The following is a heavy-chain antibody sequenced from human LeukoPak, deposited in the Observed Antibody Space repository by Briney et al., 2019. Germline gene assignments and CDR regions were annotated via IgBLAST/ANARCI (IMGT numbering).Heavy chain of an antibody. CDR3: ARDVQGQRLKDY. D-gene: IGHD6-25*01. CDR1: GYTLTGHY. V-gene: IGHV1-2*02. CDR2: INPSSGGT. J-gene: IGHJ4*02. Sequence: GASVKVSWKASGYTLTGHYMHWVRQAPGQRLEWIGWINPSSGGTNYAQKFQGRVTMTRDTSISTAYMELSRLGSDDTAVYYCARDVQGQRLKDYWGQGTLVTVSS.